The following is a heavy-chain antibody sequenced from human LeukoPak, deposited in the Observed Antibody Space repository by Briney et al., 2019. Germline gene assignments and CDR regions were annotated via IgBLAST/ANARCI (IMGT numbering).Heavy chain of an antibody. CDR3: AMIAAAGTGVDY. V-gene: IGHV1-69*04. CDR2: IIPILGIA. Sequence: PVKVSCKASGGTFSSYAISWVRQAPGQGLEWMGRIIPILGIANYAQKFQGRVTITAGKSTSTAYMELSSLRSEDTAVYYCAMIAAAGTGVDYWGQGTLVTVSS. J-gene: IGHJ4*02. CDR1: GGTFSSYA. D-gene: IGHD6-13*01.